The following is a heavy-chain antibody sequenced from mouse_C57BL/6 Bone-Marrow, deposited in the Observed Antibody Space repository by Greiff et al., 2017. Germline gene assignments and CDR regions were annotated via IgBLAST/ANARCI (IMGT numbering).Heavy chain of an antibody. D-gene: IGHD2-3*01. V-gene: IGHV3-6*01. CDR1: GYSITSGYY. CDR2: ISYDGSN. CDR3: ARHDGYYDWVWFAY. J-gene: IGHJ3*01. Sequence: EVQVVESGPGLVKPSQSLSLTCSVTGYSITSGYYWNWIRQFPGNKLEWMGYISYDGSNNYNPSLKNRISITRDTSKNQFFLKLNSVTTEDTATYYCARHDGYYDWVWFAYWGQGTLVTVSA.